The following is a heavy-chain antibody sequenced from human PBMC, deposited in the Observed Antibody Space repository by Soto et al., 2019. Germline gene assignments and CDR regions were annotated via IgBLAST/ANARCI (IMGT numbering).Heavy chain of an antibody. D-gene: IGHD3-3*01. CDR2: INPSGGST. CDR1: GYTFTSYY. Sequence: ASVKVSCKASGYTFTSYYMHWVRQAPGQGLEWMGIINPSGGSTSYAQKFQGRVTMTRDTSTSTVYMELSSLRSDDTAVYYCARDQGITIFGVVIFPTYYYYYGMDVWGQGTTVTVSS. CDR3: ARDQGITIFGVVIFPTYYYYYGMDV. J-gene: IGHJ6*02. V-gene: IGHV1-46*01.